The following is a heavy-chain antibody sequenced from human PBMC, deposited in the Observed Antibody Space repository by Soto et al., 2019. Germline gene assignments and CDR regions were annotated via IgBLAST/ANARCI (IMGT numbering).Heavy chain of an antibody. CDR2: ITPYNGNT. J-gene: IGHJ4*02. D-gene: IGHD3-10*01. V-gene: IGHV1-18*01. Sequence: QVQLVQSGGEVKKPGASVKVSCKASGYTFTTYGISWVRQAPGQGLEWMGWITPYNGNTNYPQKFQGRVTMTTDTSTSTAYMELRSLNSDDTAVYYCASDYGSGSYSPDYWGQGTLVTVSS. CDR3: ASDYGSGSYSPDY. CDR1: GYTFTTYG.